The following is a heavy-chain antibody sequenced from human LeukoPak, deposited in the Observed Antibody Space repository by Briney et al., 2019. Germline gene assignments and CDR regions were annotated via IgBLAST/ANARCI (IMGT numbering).Heavy chain of an antibody. CDR2: IYHSGST. CDR3: ARLDYYYMDV. V-gene: IGHV4-38-2*01. Sequence: SETLSLTCAVSGYSISSGYYWGWIRQPPGKGLEWIGSIYHSGSTYYNPSLKSRVTISVDTSKNQFFLKLSSVTAADTAVYYCARLDYYYMDVWGKGTTVTVSS. CDR1: GYSISSGYY. J-gene: IGHJ6*03.